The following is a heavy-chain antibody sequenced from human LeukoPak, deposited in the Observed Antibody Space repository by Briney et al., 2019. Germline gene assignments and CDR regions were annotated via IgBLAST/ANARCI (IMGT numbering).Heavy chain of an antibody. V-gene: IGHV3-7*01. D-gene: IGHD3-22*01. CDR2: IKQDGSQN. J-gene: IGHJ4*02. CDR3: ARRYYYDSSAFYFDY. CDR1: GFTFSSYS. Sequence: GGSLRLSCAASGFTFSSYSMSWVRQAPGKGLEWVANIKQDGSQNYYVDSVKGRFTISRDNAKNSLYLQLNSLRAEDAAVYYCARRYYYDSSAFYFDYWGQGTLVTVSS.